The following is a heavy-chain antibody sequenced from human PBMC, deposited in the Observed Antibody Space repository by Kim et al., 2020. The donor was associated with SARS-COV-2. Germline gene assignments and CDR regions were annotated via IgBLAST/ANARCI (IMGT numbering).Heavy chain of an antibody. J-gene: IGHJ5*02. CDR3: VKTSWTLGNWFDP. Sequence: YADSVKGRFTISRDKSKNTLYLQMNSLRAEDTAVYYCVKTSWTLGNWFDPWGQGTLVTVSS. V-gene: IGHV3-23*01. D-gene: IGHD2-2*01.